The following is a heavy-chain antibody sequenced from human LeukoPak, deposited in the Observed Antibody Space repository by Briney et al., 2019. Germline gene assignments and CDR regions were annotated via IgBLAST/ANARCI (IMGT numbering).Heavy chain of an antibody. CDR1: GFNFSSYW. V-gene: IGHV3-7*04. CDR2: IKQDGSEK. D-gene: IGHD3-22*01. Sequence: PGGSLRLSCAASGFNFSSYWMSWVRQAPGKGLEWVANIKQDGSEKYYVDSVKGRFTISRDNAKNSLYLQMNSLRAEDTAVYYCARAEGIVVSHDAFDIWGQGTMVTVSS. J-gene: IGHJ3*02. CDR3: ARAEGIVVSHDAFDI.